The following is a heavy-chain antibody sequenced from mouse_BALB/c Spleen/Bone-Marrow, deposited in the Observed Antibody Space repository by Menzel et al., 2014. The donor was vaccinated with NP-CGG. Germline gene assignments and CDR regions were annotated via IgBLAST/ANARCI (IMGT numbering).Heavy chain of an antibody. CDR2: IXXETGGT. Sequence: QLQESGAELVRPGASVALFCKASGYTFTDXEXHWVXRTPXXGXXWXXXIXXETGGTAYNQKFKGKATLTADKSSSTAYMELRSLTSEDSAVYYCTRSLYGNYVMDFWGQETSVTVSS. V-gene: IGHV1-15*01. J-gene: IGHJ4*01. CDR1: GYTFTDXE. CDR3: TRSLYGNYVMDF. D-gene: IGHD2-1*01.